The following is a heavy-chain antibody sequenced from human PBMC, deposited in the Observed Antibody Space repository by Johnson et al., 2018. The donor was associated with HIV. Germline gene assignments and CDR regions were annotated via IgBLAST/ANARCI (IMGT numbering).Heavy chain of an antibody. CDR3: ARCRDAYTLLSAFDI. D-gene: IGHD5-24*01. CDR1: GFTVSSNY. J-gene: IGHJ3*02. CDR2: IYSGGST. Sequence: EQLVESGGGLIQPGGSLRLSCAASGFTVSSNYMSWVRQAPGKGLEWVSVIYSGGSTYYSNSVKGRFTISRDNSKNTLYLQMGSLRAEDMAVYFCARCRDAYTLLSAFDIWGQGTMVTVSS. V-gene: IGHV3-66*01.